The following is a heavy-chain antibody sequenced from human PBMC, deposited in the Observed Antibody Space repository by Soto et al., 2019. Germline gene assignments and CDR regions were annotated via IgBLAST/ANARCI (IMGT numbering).Heavy chain of an antibody. CDR1: GFTFSSYA. CDR2: ISGSGGST. Sequence: VGSLRLSCAASGFTFSSYAMSWVRQAPGKGLEWVSAISGSGGSTYYADSVKGRFTISRDNSKNTLYLQMNSLRAEDTAVYYCAKYNYGDFEMYNWFDPWGQGTLVTVSS. J-gene: IGHJ5*02. V-gene: IGHV3-23*01. D-gene: IGHD4-17*01. CDR3: AKYNYGDFEMYNWFDP.